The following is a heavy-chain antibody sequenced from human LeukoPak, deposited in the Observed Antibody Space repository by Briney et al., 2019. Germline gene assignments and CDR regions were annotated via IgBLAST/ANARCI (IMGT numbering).Heavy chain of an antibody. J-gene: IGHJ4*02. D-gene: IGHD3-16*01. CDR1: GYTFNNYA. CDR2: INTDNGKT. CDR3: AREPHGGYVFVY. Sequence: GASVKVSCKASGYTFNNYAMHWVRQAPGQGLEWMGWINTDNGKTKYSQMFQGRVTLTRYTSASTAYMELSSLRSEDTAVYYCAREPHGGYVFVYWGQGTRVTVSS. V-gene: IGHV1-3*04.